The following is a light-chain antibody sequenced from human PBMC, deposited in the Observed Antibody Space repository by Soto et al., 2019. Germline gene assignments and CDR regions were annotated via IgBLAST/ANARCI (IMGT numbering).Light chain of an antibody. CDR2: EGF. Sequence: QSALTQPASVSGSPAQSITISCTGSSSDVGGSGLVSWYQFHPGKAPKLLIFEGFKRPSGVSNRFSGSKSGSTASLTISGLQTEDEADYYCVSYTSSTTYVFGTGTKLTVL. J-gene: IGLJ1*01. CDR1: SSDVGGSGL. V-gene: IGLV2-14*02. CDR3: VSYTSSTTYV.